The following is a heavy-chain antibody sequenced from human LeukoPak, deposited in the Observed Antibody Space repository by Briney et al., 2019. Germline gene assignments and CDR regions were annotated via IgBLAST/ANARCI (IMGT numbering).Heavy chain of an antibody. CDR2: ISACSRSS. Sequence: GGSLRLSCAASGFAFNNYAMSWLRQAPGERPEWVSGISACSRSSYYRDSVKGRFTISRDNAKNTLYLQMNNLRSEDTAIYYCAKDALKLFYGYFDPWGQGTQVTVSS. CDR3: AKDALKLFYGYFDP. J-gene: IGHJ5*02. V-gene: IGHV3-23*01. CDR1: GFAFNNYA. D-gene: IGHD5-18*01.